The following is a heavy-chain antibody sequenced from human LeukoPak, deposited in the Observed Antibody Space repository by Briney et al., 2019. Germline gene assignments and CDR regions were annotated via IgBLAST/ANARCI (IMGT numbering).Heavy chain of an antibody. CDR2: IYYSGST. V-gene: IGHV4-61*08. Sequence: PSETLSLTCTVSGGSISSGGYYWSWIRQPPGKGLEWIGYIYYSGSTNYNPSLKSRVTISVDTSKNQFSLKLSSVTAADTAVYYCARGRIYSNSWVDYWGQGTLVTVSS. J-gene: IGHJ4*02. CDR1: GGSISSGGYY. CDR3: ARGRIYSNSWVDY. D-gene: IGHD6-13*01.